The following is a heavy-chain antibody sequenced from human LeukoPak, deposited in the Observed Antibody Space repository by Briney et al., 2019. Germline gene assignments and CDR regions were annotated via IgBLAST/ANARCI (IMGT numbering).Heavy chain of an antibody. CDR3: ARALETGYSSSWYSLTFDY. CDR1: GFTFSDYY. CDR2: ISSSSSYT. D-gene: IGHD6-13*01. V-gene: IGHV3-11*06. Sequence: GGSLRLSCAASGFTFSDYYMSWIRQAPGKGLEWVSYISSSSSYTNYADSVKRRFTISRDNAKNSLYLQMNSLRAEDTAVYYCARALETGYSSSWYSLTFDYWGQGTLVTVSS. J-gene: IGHJ4*02.